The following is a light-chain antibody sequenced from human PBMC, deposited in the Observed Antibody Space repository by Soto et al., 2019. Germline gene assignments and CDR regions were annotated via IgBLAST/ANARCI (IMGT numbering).Light chain of an antibody. J-gene: IGKJ2*01. CDR3: QQSYSTPLH. Sequence: DIQMTQSPSSLSASVGDRVTITCRASQSISSYLNWYQQKPGKAPKLLIYAASSLQSGVPSRFSGSGSGTDFTLTISSLQPEDFATYYCQQSYSTPLHFVQGTKLEIK. V-gene: IGKV1-39*01. CDR1: QSISSY. CDR2: AAS.